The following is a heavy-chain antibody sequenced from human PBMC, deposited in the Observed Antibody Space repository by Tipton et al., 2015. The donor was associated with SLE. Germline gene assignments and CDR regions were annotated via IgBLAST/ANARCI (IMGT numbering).Heavy chain of an antibody. J-gene: IGHJ6*02. D-gene: IGHD5-18*01. Sequence: TLSLTCTVSGGSISSGAYYWSWIRQPPGKGLEWIGEINHSGSTNYDPSLKSRLTISVDTSKNQFSLKLSSVTAADTAVYYCARKDTTMVWGDYYYGMDVWGQGTTVTVSS. V-gene: IGHV4-39*07. CDR3: ARKDTTMVWGDYYYGMDV. CDR1: GGSISSGAYY. CDR2: INHSGST.